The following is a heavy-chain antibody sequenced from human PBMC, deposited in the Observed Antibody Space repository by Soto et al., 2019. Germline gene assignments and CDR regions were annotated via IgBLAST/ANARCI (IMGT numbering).Heavy chain of an antibody. Sequence: SVKVSCKASGGTFSSYAISWVRQAPGQGLEWMGGIIPIFGTANYAQKFQGRVTITADKSTSTAYMELSSLRSEDTAVYYCATVNTIFGVDGMDVWGQGTTVTVSS. V-gene: IGHV1-69*06. CDR2: IIPIFGTA. D-gene: IGHD3-3*01. CDR1: GGTFSSYA. CDR3: ATVNTIFGVDGMDV. J-gene: IGHJ6*02.